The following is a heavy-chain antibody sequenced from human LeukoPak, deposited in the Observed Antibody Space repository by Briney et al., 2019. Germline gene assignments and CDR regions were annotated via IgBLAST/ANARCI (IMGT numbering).Heavy chain of an antibody. CDR2: ISYDGSNK. J-gene: IGHJ6*03. Sequence: GGSLRLSCAASGFTFSSYAMHWVRQAPGKGLEWVAVISYDGSNKYYADSVKGRFTISRDNSKNTLYLQMNSLRAEDTAVYYCARDSLGVADYYYYYMDVWGKGTTVTVSS. CDR1: GFTFSSYA. CDR3: ARDSLGVADYYYYYMDV. D-gene: IGHD3-16*01. V-gene: IGHV3-30*01.